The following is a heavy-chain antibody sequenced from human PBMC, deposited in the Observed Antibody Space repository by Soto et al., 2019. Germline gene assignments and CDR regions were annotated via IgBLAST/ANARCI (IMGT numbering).Heavy chain of an antibody. CDR2: ISGSGGST. CDR1: GFTFSSYA. D-gene: IGHD2-2*01. Sequence: EVQLLESGGGLVQPGGSLRLSCAASGFTFSSYAMSWVRQAPGKGLEWVSAISGSGGSTYYADSVKGRFTISRDNSKNTLYLQMNSLRAEDPAVYYCAKRYIDCSSTSCYPTYYFDYWGQGTLVTVSS. V-gene: IGHV3-23*01. J-gene: IGHJ4*02. CDR3: AKRYIDCSSTSCYPTYYFDY.